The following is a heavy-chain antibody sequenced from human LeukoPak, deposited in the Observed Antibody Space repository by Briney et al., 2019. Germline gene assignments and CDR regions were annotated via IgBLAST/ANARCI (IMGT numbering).Heavy chain of an antibody. D-gene: IGHD3-10*01. Sequence: SETLSLTCTVSGGSISSYYWSWIRQPPGKGLEWIGYIYYSGSTNYNPSLKSRVTISVDTSKNQFSLKLSSVTAADTAVYYCARATKVRGTYYYYYYMDVWGKGTTVTISS. J-gene: IGHJ6*03. CDR3: ARATKVRGTYYYYYYMDV. CDR1: GGSISSYY. V-gene: IGHV4-59*01. CDR2: IYYSGST.